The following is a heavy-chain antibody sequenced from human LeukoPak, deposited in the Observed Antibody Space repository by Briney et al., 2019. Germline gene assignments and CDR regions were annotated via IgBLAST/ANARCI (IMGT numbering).Heavy chain of an antibody. CDR3: ARSTGRGP. Sequence: PSETLSLTCSVNGGSFSGYYWSWIRQSQGKGLEWIGETYHGGSVNYNPSLKSRVTISIETSKNQFSLNLTSVTAADTAVYYCARSTGRGPWGQGTLVIVSS. CDR1: GGSFSGYY. D-gene: IGHD3-10*01. J-gene: IGHJ5*02. V-gene: IGHV4-34*01. CDR2: TYHGGSV.